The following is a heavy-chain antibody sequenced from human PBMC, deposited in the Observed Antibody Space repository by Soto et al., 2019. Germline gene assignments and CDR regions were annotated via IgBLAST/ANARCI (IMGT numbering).Heavy chain of an antibody. CDR3: AKVVSGGHLEY. Sequence: XATLSLSCTVSGVSINNYYGTWIRQPPGKRLEWIGAIYYTGSTTYNPSLRSRVTFSVDTSKNQFSLSLTSVTAADTAVYFCAKVVSGGHLEYWGKGTLVTVSS. CDR2: IYYTGST. V-gene: IGHV4-59*01. D-gene: IGHD6-25*01. CDR1: GVSINNYY. J-gene: IGHJ4*02.